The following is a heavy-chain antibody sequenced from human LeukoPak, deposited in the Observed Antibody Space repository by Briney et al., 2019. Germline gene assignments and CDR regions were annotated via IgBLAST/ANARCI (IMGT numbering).Heavy chain of an antibody. CDR1: GFTFSSYW. Sequence: GGSLRLSCAASGFTFSSYWMSWVRQAPGKGLEWVAHIKQDGSEKYYVDSVRGRFTISRDNAENSLYLQTNRRSAEDTAVYYCARSVEAGYMDVWGKETTVTIPS. J-gene: IGHJ6*03. D-gene: IGHD3-10*01. CDR2: IKQDGSEK. V-gene: IGHV3-7*01. CDR3: ARSVEAGYMDV.